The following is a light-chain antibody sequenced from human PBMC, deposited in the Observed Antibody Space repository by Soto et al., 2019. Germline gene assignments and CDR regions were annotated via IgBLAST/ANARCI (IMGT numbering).Light chain of an antibody. CDR1: SSDVGGYDY. Sequence: QSALTQPASVSGSPGQSITISCTGTSSDVGGYDYVSWYQHHPGKAPKLTIYEVSNRPSGVSNRFSGSKSGNTASLTISGLQAEDEAEYYCSSYTSSSTDVFGTGTKVTVL. CDR2: EVS. J-gene: IGLJ1*01. V-gene: IGLV2-14*01. CDR3: SSYTSSSTDV.